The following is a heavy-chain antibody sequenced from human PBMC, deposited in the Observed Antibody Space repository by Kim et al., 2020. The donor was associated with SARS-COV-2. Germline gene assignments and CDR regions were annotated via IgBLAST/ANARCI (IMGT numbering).Heavy chain of an antibody. J-gene: IGHJ6*02. D-gene: IGHD3-22*01. CDR3: ARDKYYYDSSGYQYYYYYYGMDV. V-gene: IGHV1-3*01. Sequence: ASVKVSCKASGYTFTSYAMHWVRQAPGQRLEWMGWINAGNGNTKYSQKFQGRVTITRDTSASTAYMELSSLRSEDTAVYYCARDKYYYDSSGYQYYYYYYGMDVWGQGTTVTVSS. CDR2: INAGNGNT. CDR1: GYTFTSYA.